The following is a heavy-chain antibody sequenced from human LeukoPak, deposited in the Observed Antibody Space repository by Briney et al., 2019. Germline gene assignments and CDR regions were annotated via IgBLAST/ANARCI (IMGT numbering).Heavy chain of an antibody. V-gene: IGHV3-20*04. CDR3: ARTSDGSWFDP. Sequence: GGSLRLSCAASGFTFDDYGMSWVRQGPGKGLEWVSGINWNGGNTGYADSVKGRLTILRDNAKNSLYLEMDSLRVEDTALYYCARTSDGSWFDPWGQGTLVTVSS. D-gene: IGHD2-15*01. CDR2: INWNGGNT. CDR1: GFTFDDYG. J-gene: IGHJ5*02.